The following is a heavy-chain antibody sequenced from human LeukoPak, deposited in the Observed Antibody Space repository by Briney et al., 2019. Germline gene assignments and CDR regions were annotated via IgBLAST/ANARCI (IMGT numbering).Heavy chain of an antibody. CDR1: GGSISSYY. CDR2: IFYSGST. D-gene: IGHD5-24*01. V-gene: IGHV4-59*08. CDR3: ASGSERWLQFARDAFEM. Sequence: SETLSLTCTVSGGSISSYYWSWIRQPPGKGLEWIGYIFYSGSTNYNPSLKSRVTISVDTSKNQFYLKLSSVTAADTAMYYCASGSERWLQFARDAFEMWGPGTMVAVSS. J-gene: IGHJ3*02.